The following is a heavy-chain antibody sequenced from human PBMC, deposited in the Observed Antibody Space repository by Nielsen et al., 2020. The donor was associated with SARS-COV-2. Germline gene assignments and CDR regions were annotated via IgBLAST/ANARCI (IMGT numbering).Heavy chain of an antibody. J-gene: IGHJ4*02. D-gene: IGHD3-10*01. Sequence: SETLSLTCTVSGGSISSGGYYWSWIRQHPGKGLEWIGYIYYSGSTYYNPSLKSRVTISVDTSKNQFSLKLSSVTAADTAVYYCARQGSGNYYLVFDYWGQGTLVTVSS. CDR1: GGSISSGGYY. CDR3: ARQGSGNYYLVFDY. CDR2: IYYSGST. V-gene: IGHV4-31*03.